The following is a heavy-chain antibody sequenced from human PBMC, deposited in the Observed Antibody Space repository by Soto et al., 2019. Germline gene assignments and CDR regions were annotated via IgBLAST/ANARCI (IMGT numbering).Heavy chain of an antibody. CDR3: ARDDTIFGVAYRLDY. CDR1: GFTFSSYG. V-gene: IGHV3-33*01. CDR2: IWYDGSNK. J-gene: IGHJ4*02. Sequence: PGGSLRLSCAASGFTFSSYGMHWVRQAPGKGLEWVAVIWYDGSNKYYADSVKGRFTISRDNSKNTLYLQMNSLRAEDTAVYYCARDDTIFGVAYRLDYWGQGTLVTVSS. D-gene: IGHD3-3*01.